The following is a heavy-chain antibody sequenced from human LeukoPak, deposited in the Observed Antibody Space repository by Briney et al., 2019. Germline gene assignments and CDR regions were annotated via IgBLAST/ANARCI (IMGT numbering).Heavy chain of an antibody. CDR3: ARVLYCSRSSCYKHAFDI. V-gene: IGHV4-59*01. CDR1: GGSISNYY. J-gene: IGHJ3*02. D-gene: IGHD2-2*02. Sequence: SETLSLTCTVSGGSISNYYWTWIRQPPGKGLVWIGDIYYSGSTNYNPSLKSRVTISVDTSKNQFSLKMSSVTSTDSAIEYCARVLYCSRSSCYKHAFDIWGQGIMVTVSS. CDR2: IYYSGST.